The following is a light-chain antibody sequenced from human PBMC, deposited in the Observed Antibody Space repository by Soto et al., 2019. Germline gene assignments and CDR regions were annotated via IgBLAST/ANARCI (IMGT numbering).Light chain of an antibody. V-gene: IGKV3-15*01. CDR2: GAS. CDR1: QSVSSN. J-gene: IGKJ1*01. CDR3: QQYGGSPWT. Sequence: EIVITQSPATLSVSPGERATLSCRASQSVSSNLAWYQQKPGQAPRLLIYGASTRATGIPARFSGGGSGTDFTLTISRLEPEDFAVYYCQQYGGSPWTFGQGTQGGY.